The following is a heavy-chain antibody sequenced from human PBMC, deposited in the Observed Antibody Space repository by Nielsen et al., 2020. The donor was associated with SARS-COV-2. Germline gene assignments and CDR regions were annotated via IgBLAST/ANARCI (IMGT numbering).Heavy chain of an antibody. CDR2: IYYSGST. Sequence: SETLSLTCTVSGGSISSYYWSWIRQPPGKGLEWIGYIYYSGSTNYNPSLKSRVTISVDTSKNQFSLKLSSVTAADTAVYYCAREVGATTGYDYWGQGTLVTVSS. J-gene: IGHJ4*02. D-gene: IGHD1-26*01. CDR3: AREVGATTGYDY. CDR1: GGSISSYY. V-gene: IGHV4-59*01.